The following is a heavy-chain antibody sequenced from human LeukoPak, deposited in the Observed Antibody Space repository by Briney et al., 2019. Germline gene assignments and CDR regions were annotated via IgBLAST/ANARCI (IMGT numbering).Heavy chain of an antibody. CDR1: GFIFNHYT. CDR2: INGNSAYI. D-gene: IGHD6-19*01. Sequence: GGSLRLSCAASGFIFNHYTLIWVRQAPGKGLEWVSSINGNSAYIYYAASVKGRFTISRDNAEKSLYLQMNSLSAEDTAVYYCAIPGESSGSPNYSYYYMDVWGKGTTVTVSS. V-gene: IGHV3-21*01. CDR3: AIPGESSGSPNYSYYYMDV. J-gene: IGHJ6*03.